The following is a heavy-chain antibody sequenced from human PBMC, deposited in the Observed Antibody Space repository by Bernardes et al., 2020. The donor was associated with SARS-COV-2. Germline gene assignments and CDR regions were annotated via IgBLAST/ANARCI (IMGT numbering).Heavy chain of an antibody. Sequence: GGSLRLSCAASGFTFSTYAMNWVRQAPGKGLEWVASISRRSNYIYYADSVKGRFTISTDNAKNSVDLQMNSLRAEDTAVYYCARDGDNLRSGNALDIWGEGALVTVS. V-gene: IGHV3-21*01. CDR3: ARDGDNLRSGNALDI. CDR1: GFTFSTYA. J-gene: IGHJ3*02. D-gene: IGHD3-3*01. CDR2: ISRRSNYI.